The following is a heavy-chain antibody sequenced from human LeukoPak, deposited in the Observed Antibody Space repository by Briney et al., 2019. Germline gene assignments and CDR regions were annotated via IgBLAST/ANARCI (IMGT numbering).Heavy chain of an antibody. V-gene: IGHV4-59*01. J-gene: IGHJ4*01. D-gene: IGHD3-10*01. CDR2: VYYSGST. Sequence: SETLSLTCTVSGGSISSYYWSWIRQPPGKGLEWIGYVYYSGSTNYNPSLKSRVTISVDTSKNQFSLKLSSVTAADTAVYYCARSELLWFGGVNSGFDYWGQEPWSPSPQ. CDR1: GGSISSYY. CDR3: ARSELLWFGGVNSGFDY.